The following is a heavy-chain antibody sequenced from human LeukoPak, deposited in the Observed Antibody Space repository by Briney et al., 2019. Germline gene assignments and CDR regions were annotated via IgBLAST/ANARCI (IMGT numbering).Heavy chain of an antibody. CDR1: GYTFTSYY. CDR2: INPSGGST. CDR3: ARASRLWFDYFDY. D-gene: IGHD3-10*01. J-gene: IGHJ4*02. Sequence: ASVKVSCKASGYTFTSYYMHWVRQAPGPGLEWMGIINPSGGSTSYAQKFQGRVTMTRDMSTSTVYMELSSLRSEDTAVYYCARASRLWFDYFDYWGQGTLVTVSS. V-gene: IGHV1-46*01.